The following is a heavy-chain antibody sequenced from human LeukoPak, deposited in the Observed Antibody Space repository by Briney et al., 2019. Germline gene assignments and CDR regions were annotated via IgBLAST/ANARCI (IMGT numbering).Heavy chain of an antibody. D-gene: IGHD4-11*01. J-gene: IGHJ2*01. Sequence: ASVKVSCKASGYRLRNHGISWVRQAPGQGLEWVGWIAADSGDIHGYTHYAEKLQGRVSMTTDTSTDTAYMDLRSLTSDGTAVYYCARGSSPYNWYFDLWGRGTLITVSS. CDR1: GYRLRNHG. V-gene: IGHV1-18*01. CDR2: IAADSGDIHGYT. CDR3: ARGSSPYNWYFDL.